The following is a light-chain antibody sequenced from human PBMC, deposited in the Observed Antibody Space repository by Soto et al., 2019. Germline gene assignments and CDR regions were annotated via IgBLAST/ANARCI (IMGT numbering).Light chain of an antibody. Sequence: EIVVTQSPGTLSLSPGERATLSCRASQSVSSSYLAWYQQKPGQAPTLLIYGASTRATGFPDRFSGSGSGTDFTLTISRLEPEDFAVYYCQQYGSSPLYTFGQGTKLEIK. J-gene: IGKJ2*01. CDR2: GAS. CDR1: QSVSSSY. V-gene: IGKV3-20*01. CDR3: QQYGSSPLYT.